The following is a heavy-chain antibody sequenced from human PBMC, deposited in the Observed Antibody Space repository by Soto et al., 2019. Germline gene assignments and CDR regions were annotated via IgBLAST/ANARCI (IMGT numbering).Heavy chain of an antibody. CDR2: INHSGST. J-gene: IGHJ5*02. V-gene: IGHV4-34*01. D-gene: IGHD3-22*01. Sequence: SETLSLTCAVYGGSFIGYYWIWIRQPQGKGLEWIGEINHSGSTKYSPSLKSRVTVSVDTSKNQISLKLISVTAADTAVYYCARGGHRVIVVDYNWFDPWGQGTQVTVSS. CDR3: ARGGHRVIVVDYNWFDP. CDR1: GGSFIGYY.